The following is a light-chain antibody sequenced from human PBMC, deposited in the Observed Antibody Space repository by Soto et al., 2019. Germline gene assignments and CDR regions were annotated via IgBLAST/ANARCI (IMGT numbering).Light chain of an antibody. CDR2: GAS. CDR1: QSVSSSY. CDR3: QQYGSSPPYT. J-gene: IGKJ2*01. V-gene: IGKV3-20*01. Sequence: EIVLTQSPGTLSLSPGERATLSCRASQSVSSSYLAWYQHKPGLAPRLLIYGASSRATGIPARFSGSGSGTYFTLTISRLEPEDFAVYYCQQYGSSPPYTFGQGTKLEIK.